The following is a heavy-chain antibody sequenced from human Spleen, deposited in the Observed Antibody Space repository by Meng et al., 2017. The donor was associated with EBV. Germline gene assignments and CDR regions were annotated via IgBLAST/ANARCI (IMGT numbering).Heavy chain of an antibody. CDR3: ARDFSADPYFQH. V-gene: IGHV3-21*01. D-gene: IGHD1-26*01. CDR1: GFTFSGYT. J-gene: IGHJ1*01. CDR2: ISSSGNYI. Sequence: ESHLWGSGGGCVMAGGSLRLSGQASGFTFSGYTMNWVRQAPGKGLEWVSSISSSGNYIYYADSMKGRFTISRDNADNSLYLQMNSLRAEDTAVYYCARDFSADPYFQHWGQGTLVTVSS.